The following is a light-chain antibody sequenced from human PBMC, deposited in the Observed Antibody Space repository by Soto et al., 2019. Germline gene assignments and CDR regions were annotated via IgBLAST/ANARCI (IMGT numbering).Light chain of an antibody. CDR3: QQYDNLPYT. V-gene: IGKV1-33*01. Sequence: DIQMTQSPSSLSASVGDRVTITCQASQDISNYLNWYQHKPGKAPKLLIYDSSNLETGVPSRFSGIGSGTDFTFTISSLQPEDIATYYCQQYDNLPYTFGQGTKREIK. J-gene: IGKJ2*01. CDR2: DSS. CDR1: QDISNY.